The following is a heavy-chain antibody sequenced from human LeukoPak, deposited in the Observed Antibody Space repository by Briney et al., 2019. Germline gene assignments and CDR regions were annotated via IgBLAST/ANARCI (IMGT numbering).Heavy chain of an antibody. J-gene: IGHJ4*02. CDR1: GFTFSSYW. CDR3: ARAYGGNYHSDY. Sequence: GGSLRLSCTASGFTFSSYWMHWVRQAPGKGLVWVSRVSTDGSATSYADSVKGRFTSSRDNAMNTLFLQMDSLRAEDTAVYYCARAYGGNYHSDYWGQGTLVTVSS. D-gene: IGHD4-23*01. CDR2: VSTDGSAT. V-gene: IGHV3-74*01.